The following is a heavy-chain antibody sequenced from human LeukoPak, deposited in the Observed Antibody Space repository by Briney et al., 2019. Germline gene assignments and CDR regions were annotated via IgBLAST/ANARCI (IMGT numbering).Heavy chain of an antibody. D-gene: IGHD4-17*01. J-gene: IGHJ4*02. CDR2: IHSRGTT. Sequence: SETLSLTCTVSDGSFSLHYWTWIRQSPGKGLGYIGSIHSRGTTNDNPSLKSRVSISVDTSKNEVSLKLGAVTTADTAVYYCTRGRRYGDYINYFDVWGPGTLVTVSP. CDR1: DGSFSLHY. CDR3: TRGRRYGDYINYFDV. V-gene: IGHV4-59*11.